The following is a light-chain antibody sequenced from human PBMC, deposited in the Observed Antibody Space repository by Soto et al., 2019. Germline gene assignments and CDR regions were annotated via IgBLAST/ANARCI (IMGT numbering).Light chain of an antibody. Sequence: DIRMTQSPSTLSASVGDRVTITCRASQTINDWLAWYQQKPGKAPKLLIPDASNLESGVPSRFGGSGSGTEFTLTISSLQPDDFATYYCQQYNTYPWTFGQGTKVDIK. J-gene: IGKJ1*01. V-gene: IGKV1-5*01. CDR3: QQYNTYPWT. CDR2: DAS. CDR1: QTINDW.